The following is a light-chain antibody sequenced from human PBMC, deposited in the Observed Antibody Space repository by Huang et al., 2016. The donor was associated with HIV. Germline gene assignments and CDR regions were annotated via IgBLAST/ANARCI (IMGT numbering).Light chain of an antibody. CDR3: QQYDNLPLT. Sequence: DIQMTQSPSSLSASVGDRVTITCQASQDIRNYLKWYQQKPGKAPKLLIYDASNLETGVPARFSGSGSGTDFTFTINSLQPEDIATYFCQQYDNLPLTFGGGTKVEI. J-gene: IGKJ4*01. CDR1: QDIRNY. V-gene: IGKV1-33*01. CDR2: DAS.